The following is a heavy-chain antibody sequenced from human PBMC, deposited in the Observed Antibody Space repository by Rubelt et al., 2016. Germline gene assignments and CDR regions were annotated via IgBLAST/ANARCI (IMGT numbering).Heavy chain of an antibody. V-gene: IGHV1-2*06. J-gene: IGHJ4*02. CDR2: INPNSGGT. D-gene: IGHD6-19*01. CDR1: GYTFTGYY. Sequence: QVQLVQSGAEVKKPGASVKVSCKASGYTFTGYYMHWVRQAPGQGLEWVGRINPNSGGTNYAQQCQGRVTMTRDTSITTAYMELSRLRSDVTAVFYCARESSSGWYIDYWGQGTLVTVSS. CDR3: ARESSSGWYIDY.